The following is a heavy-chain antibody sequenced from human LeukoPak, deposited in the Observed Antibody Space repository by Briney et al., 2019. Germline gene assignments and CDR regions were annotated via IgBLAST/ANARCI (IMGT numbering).Heavy chain of an antibody. CDR1: GFTFRSYE. CDR2: ISSSGSTI. CDR3: AGLVDGSQNFYFYYIDV. Sequence: PGGSLRLSCAASGFTFRSYEMNWVRQAPGKGLEWVSYISSSGSTIYYADSVKGRFTISRDNAKNSLYLQMNSLRAEDTGIYYCAGLVDGSQNFYFYYIDVWGKGTTVTISS. J-gene: IGHJ6*03. D-gene: IGHD1-26*01. V-gene: IGHV3-48*03.